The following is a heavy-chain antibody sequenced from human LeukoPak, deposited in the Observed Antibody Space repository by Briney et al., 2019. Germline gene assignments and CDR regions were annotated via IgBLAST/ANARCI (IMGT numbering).Heavy chain of an antibody. CDR2: INPNSGGT. V-gene: IGHV1-2*06. J-gene: IGHJ3*02. D-gene: IGHD3-16*01. CDR1: GYTFTGYY. CDR3: ASFSSTTITFWSGHDGAFDI. Sequence: GASVKVSCKASGYTFTGYYMHWVRQAPGQGLEWMGRINPNSGGTNYAQKFQGRVTMTRDTSISTAYMELSRLRSDDTAVYYCASFSSTTITFWSGHDGAFDIWGQGTMVTVSS.